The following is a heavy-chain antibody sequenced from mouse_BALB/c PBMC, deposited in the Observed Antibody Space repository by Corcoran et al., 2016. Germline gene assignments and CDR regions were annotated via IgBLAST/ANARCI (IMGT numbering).Heavy chain of an antibody. J-gene: IGHJ4*01. D-gene: IGHD1-2*01. CDR1: GYSFTGYT. CDR2: INPYNGGT. CDR3: ARKRGTATGTYYAMDY. V-gene: IGHV1-18*01. Sequence: EVQLQQSGPELVKPGASMKISCKASGYSFTGYTMNWVKQSHGKNLEWIGLINPYNGGTSYNQKFKGKATLTVDKSSSTAYMELLSLTSEDSAVYCCARKRGTATGTYYAMDYWGQGTSVAVSS.